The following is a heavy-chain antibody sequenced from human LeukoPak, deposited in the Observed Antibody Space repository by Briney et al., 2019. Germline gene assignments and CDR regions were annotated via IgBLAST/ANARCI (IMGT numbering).Heavy chain of an antibody. CDR1: GFTFSDYF. V-gene: IGHV3-11*04. D-gene: IGHD3-22*01. J-gene: IGHJ4*02. CDR3: ARASGDSRGHHQGFDS. CDR2: ITDNGRKT. Sequence: KSGGSLRLSCAASGFTFSDYFMGWIRQAPGKGLEWVSYITDNGRKTYYADSVKGRFTISRDNAKYSLYLQINRLRDEDTAVYYCARASGDSRGHHQGFDSWGQGTLVSVSS.